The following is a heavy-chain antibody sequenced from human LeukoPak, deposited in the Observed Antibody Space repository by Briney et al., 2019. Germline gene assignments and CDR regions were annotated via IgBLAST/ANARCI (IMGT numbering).Heavy chain of an antibody. CDR3: ARGRRITGNNWFDP. Sequence: SETLSLTCTVSGYSISSGYYWGWIRQPPGKGLEWIGSIYHSGSTYYNPSLKSRVTISVDTSKNQFSLKLSSVTAADTAVYYCARGRRITGNNWFDPWGQGTLVTVSS. CDR2: IYHSGST. D-gene: IGHD1-20*01. V-gene: IGHV4-38-2*02. CDR1: GYSISSGYY. J-gene: IGHJ5*02.